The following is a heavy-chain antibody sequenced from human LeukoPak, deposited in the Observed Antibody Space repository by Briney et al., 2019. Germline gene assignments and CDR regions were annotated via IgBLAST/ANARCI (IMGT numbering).Heavy chain of an antibody. J-gene: IGHJ4*02. Sequence: ASVKVSCKASGYTFTGYYMHWVRQAPGQGLEWMGWINPNSGGTNYAQKFQGRVTMTRDTSISTAYMELSRPRSDDTAVYYCAREEDSSSWMNFDYWGQGTLVTVSS. D-gene: IGHD6-13*01. CDR3: AREEDSSSWMNFDY. CDR1: GYTFTGYY. CDR2: INPNSGGT. V-gene: IGHV1-2*02.